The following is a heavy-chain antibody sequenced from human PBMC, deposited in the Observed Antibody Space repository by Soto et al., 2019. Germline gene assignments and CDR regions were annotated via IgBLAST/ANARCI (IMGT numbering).Heavy chain of an antibody. V-gene: IGHV1-46*01. D-gene: IGHD2-15*01. J-gene: IGHJ4*02. CDR3: ARGGPDLATIGCFDY. CDR2: IHYSGATP. CDR1: GYTFTNYY. Sequence: QVQLVQSGAEVKRPGASVKVSCKASGYTFTNYYMHWVRQAPGQGLEWMGVIHYSGATPTYAQKFQGRVTMARDTSTSTVYVELSSLTSEDTAVYYCARGGPDLATIGCFDYWGQGTLVTVSS.